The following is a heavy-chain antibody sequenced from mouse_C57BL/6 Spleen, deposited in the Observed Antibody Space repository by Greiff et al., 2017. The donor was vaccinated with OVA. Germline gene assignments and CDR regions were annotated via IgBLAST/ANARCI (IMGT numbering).Heavy chain of an antibody. V-gene: IGHV2-9-1*01. CDR3: ARRYYYGSSYDWYFDV. CDR1: GFSLTSYA. D-gene: IGHD1-1*01. Sequence: VQRVESGPGLVAPSQSLSITCTVSGFSLTSYAISWVRQPPGKGLEWLGVIWTGGGTNYNSALKSRLSISKDNSKSQVFLKMNSLQTDDTARYYCARRYYYGSSYDWYFDVWGTGTTVTVSS. J-gene: IGHJ1*03. CDR2: IWTGGGT.